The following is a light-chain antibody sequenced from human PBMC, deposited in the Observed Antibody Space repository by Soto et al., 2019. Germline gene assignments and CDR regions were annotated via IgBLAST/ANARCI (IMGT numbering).Light chain of an antibody. CDR2: DAS. J-gene: IGKJ5*01. V-gene: IGKV1-33*01. Sequence: DIQITQSPTSLSACLLDIVTITCQASQDISNYLNWYQQKLGKAPKLLIYDASNLETGVPSRFSGSGSGTDFTFTISSLQTEDIATYYCQQYSHLITFGQGRRLEIK. CDR3: QQYSHLIT. CDR1: QDISNY.